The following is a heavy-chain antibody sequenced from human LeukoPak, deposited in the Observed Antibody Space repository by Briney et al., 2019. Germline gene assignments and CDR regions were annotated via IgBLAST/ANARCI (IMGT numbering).Heavy chain of an antibody. J-gene: IGHJ4*02. Sequence: PGGSLRLSCAASGFTFSTYSMNWVRQAPGKGLEWVSYISISSDTIYYADSVKGRFTISRDNSKNTLYLQMNSLRAEDTAVYYCAKDLTTVTSGEGFDYWGQGTLVTVSS. CDR1: GFTFSTYS. CDR2: ISISSDTI. V-gene: IGHV3-48*01. CDR3: AKDLTTVTSGEGFDY. D-gene: IGHD4-11*01.